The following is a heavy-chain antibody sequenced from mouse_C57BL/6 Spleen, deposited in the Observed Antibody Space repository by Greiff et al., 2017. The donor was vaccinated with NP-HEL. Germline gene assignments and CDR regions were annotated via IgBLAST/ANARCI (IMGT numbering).Heavy chain of an antibody. J-gene: IGHJ1*03. Sequence: VPLQQSGPGLVQPSQSLSITCPVSGFSLTSYGVHWVRQSPGKGLEWLGVIWSGGSTDYNAAFISRLSISKDNSKSQVFFTMNSLQADDTAIYYCARNYYSNPYWYFDVWGTGTTVTVSS. V-gene: IGHV2-2*01. CDR3: ARNYYSNPYWYFDV. CDR1: GFSLTSYG. CDR2: IWSGGST. D-gene: IGHD2-5*01.